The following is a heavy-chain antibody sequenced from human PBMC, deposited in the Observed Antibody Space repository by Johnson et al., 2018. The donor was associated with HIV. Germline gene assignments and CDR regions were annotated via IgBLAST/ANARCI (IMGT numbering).Heavy chain of an antibody. D-gene: IGHD4-23*01. CDR2: IWYDGSNE. Sequence: QVQLVESGGGVVQPGRSLRLSCAASGFTFSSYGMHWVRQAPGKGLEWVAVIWYDGSNEYYADSVKGRFTISRDNSKNTLYLQMNSLRVEDTAVYYCAKSPGKDHGGKSGAFDIWGQGTMVTVSS. J-gene: IGHJ3*02. CDR1: GFTFSSYG. CDR3: AKSPGKDHGGKSGAFDI. V-gene: IGHV3-33*06.